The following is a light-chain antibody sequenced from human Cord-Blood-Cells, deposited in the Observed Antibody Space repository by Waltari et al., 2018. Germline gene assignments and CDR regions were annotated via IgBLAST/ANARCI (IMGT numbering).Light chain of an antibody. Sequence: EIVLTQSPAPLSLSQGERATLSCRASQSVSSYLAWYQEKPVQAPRLLIYDASNRATGIPARFSGSGSVTDFTLTISSLEPEDFAVYYCQQRSNWPPGLTFGQGTRLEIK. CDR3: QQRSNWPPGLT. CDR1: QSVSSY. CDR2: DAS. V-gene: IGKV3-11*01. J-gene: IGKJ5*01.